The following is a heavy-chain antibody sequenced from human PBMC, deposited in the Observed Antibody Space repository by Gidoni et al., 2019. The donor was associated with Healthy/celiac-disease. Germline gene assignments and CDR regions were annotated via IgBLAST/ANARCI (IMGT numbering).Heavy chain of an antibody. J-gene: IGHJ5*02. CDR2: IYLDDDK. CDR1: GFSLRTSGVG. Sequence: QITLKESGPTLVKPTQTLTLTCTFSGFSLRTSGVGVGWIRQPPGKALEWLALIYLDDDKRYRPSLKSRLTITKDTSKNHVVLTMTNMDPVDTATYYCAHFSSPIDMVRGVIITNWFDPWGQGTLVTVSS. CDR3: AHFSSPIDMVRGVIITNWFDP. V-gene: IGHV2-5*02. D-gene: IGHD3-10*01.